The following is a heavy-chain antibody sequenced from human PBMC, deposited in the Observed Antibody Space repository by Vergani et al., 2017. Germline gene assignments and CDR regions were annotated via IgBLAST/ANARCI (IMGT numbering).Heavy chain of an antibody. CDR3: ARHTTYTDS. CDR2: IYPADSDT. J-gene: IGHJ4*02. D-gene: IGHD1-1*01. V-gene: IGHV5-51*01. Sequence: EVELVQSGPEMRKPGESLKISCKGSEYSFGNYWIGWVRQMPGKGLEWMGIIYPADSDTRYSPSFPGQVTISADKSISTAFLQWDSLEASDTALYYCARHTTYTDSWGQGTLVTVSS. CDR1: EYSFGNYW.